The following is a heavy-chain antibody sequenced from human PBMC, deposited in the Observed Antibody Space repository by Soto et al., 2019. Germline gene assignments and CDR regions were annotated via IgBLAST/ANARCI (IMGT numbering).Heavy chain of an antibody. J-gene: IGHJ5*02. D-gene: IGHD3-3*01. CDR1: GFTFSSYA. V-gene: IGHV3-23*01. Sequence: EVQLLESGGGLVQPGGSLRLSCAASGFTFSSYAMSWVRQAPGKGLEWVSAISGSGGSTYYADSVKGRFTISRDNSKNTLYLQMNSLRAEDTAVYYCAKGQLRFLEWLNRFDPWGQGTLLTVSS. CDR3: AKGQLRFLEWLNRFDP. CDR2: ISGSGGST.